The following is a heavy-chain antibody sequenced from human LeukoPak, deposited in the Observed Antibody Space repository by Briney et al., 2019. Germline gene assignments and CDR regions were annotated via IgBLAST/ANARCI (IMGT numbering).Heavy chain of an antibody. CDR3: ARVPGHYYYYGMDV. CDR2: ISSNGRTI. V-gene: IGHV3-11*01. Sequence: GGSLRLSCAASGFNFGDKFMSWIRQAPGKGLGWLSYISSNGRTIHYADSVKGRFTISRDNANKSLYLQMNNLGAEDTAVYYCARVPGHYYYYGMDVWGQGTTVIVSS. CDR1: GFNFGDKF. J-gene: IGHJ6*02. D-gene: IGHD1-26*01.